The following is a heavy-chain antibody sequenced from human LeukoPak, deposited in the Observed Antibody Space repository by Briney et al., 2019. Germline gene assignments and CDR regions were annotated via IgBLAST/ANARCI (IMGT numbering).Heavy chain of an antibody. J-gene: IGHJ4*02. V-gene: IGHV3-53*01. CDR2: IYSGGST. CDR3: ARDSGGYSSGWYQRN. CDR1: GFTVSSNY. D-gene: IGHD6-19*01. Sequence: GGSLRLSCAASGFTVSSNYMSWVRQAPGKGLEWVSVIYSGGSTYYADSVKGRFTISRDNSKNTLYLQMNSLGAEDTAVYYCARDSGGYSSGWYQRNGGQGTLVTVSS.